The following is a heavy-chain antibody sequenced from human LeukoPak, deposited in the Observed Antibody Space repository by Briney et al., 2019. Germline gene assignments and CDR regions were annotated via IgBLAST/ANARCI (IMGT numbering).Heavy chain of an antibody. V-gene: IGHV3-23*01. CDR1: GFTFNSYA. D-gene: IGHD4/OR15-4a*01. Sequence: GGSLRLSCAASGFTFNSYAMSWVRQAPGKGLEWVSAISGSGGSTYYADSVKGRFTISRDNSKNTLYLQMNSLRAEDTAVYYCAKEGGAADYYYYYMDVWGKGTTVTISS. J-gene: IGHJ6*03. CDR3: AKEGGAADYYYYYMDV. CDR2: ISGSGGST.